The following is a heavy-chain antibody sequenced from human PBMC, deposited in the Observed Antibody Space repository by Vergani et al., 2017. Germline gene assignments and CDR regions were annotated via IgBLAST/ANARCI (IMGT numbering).Heavy chain of an antibody. CDR2: ISYDGSNK. Sequence: VQLVESGGGVVQPGRSLRLSCAASGFTFSSYAMHWVRQAPGKGLEWVAVISYDGSNKYYADSVKGRFTISRDNSKNTLYLQMNSLRAEDTAVYYCARGIAAAGDYWGQGTLVTVSS. D-gene: IGHD6-13*01. J-gene: IGHJ4*02. CDR3: ARGIAAAGDY. V-gene: IGHV3-30-3*01. CDR1: GFTFSSYA.